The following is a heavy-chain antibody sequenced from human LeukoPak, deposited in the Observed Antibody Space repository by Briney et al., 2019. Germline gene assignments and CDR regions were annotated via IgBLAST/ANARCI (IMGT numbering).Heavy chain of an antibody. J-gene: IGHJ6*02. Sequence: GASVKVSCKASGYTFTSYGISWVRQAPGQGLEWMGWISAYNGNTNYAQKFQGRVTMTTDTSTSTAYMELRSLRSDDTAVYYCARGQPLGISGHGMDVWGQGTTVTVSS. CDR2: ISAYNGNT. V-gene: IGHV1-18*01. D-gene: IGHD3-10*01. CDR1: GYTFTSYG. CDR3: ARGQPLGISGHGMDV.